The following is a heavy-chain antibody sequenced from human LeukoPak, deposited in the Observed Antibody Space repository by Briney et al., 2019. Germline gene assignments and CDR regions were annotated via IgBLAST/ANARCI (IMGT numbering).Heavy chain of an antibody. V-gene: IGHV3-48*03. CDR3: ARARTVGVPGTLYFDH. CDR2: ISSTGTI. CDR1: GFAFGSYE. J-gene: IGHJ4*02. Sequence: GGSLRLSCAASGFAFGSYEMNWVRQAPGKGPEWISYISSTGTIHYADSVKGRFTISRDDAKNSLVLEMNSLRAEETAVYFCARARTVGVPGTLYFDHWGQGVLVTVSS. D-gene: IGHD1-26*01.